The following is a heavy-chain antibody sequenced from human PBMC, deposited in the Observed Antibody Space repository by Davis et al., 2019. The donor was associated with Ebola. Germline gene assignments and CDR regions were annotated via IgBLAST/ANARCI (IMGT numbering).Heavy chain of an antibody. CDR2: IKQDGSEK. Sequence: GESLKISCAASGFTFSSYWMSWVRQAPGKGLEWVANIKQDGSEKSYVDSVKGRFTISRDNAKNSLYLQMNSLRAEDTAVYYCARELMGFGVVISDGMDVWGQGTTVTVSS. V-gene: IGHV3-7*03. J-gene: IGHJ6*02. D-gene: IGHD3-3*01. CDR3: ARELMGFGVVISDGMDV. CDR1: GFTFSSYW.